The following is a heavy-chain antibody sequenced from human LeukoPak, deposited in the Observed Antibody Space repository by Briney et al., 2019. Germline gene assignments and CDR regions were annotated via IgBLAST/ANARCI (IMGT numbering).Heavy chain of an antibody. Sequence: ASVKVSCKASGYTFTGYYMHWVRQAPGQGLEWMGWTNPNSGGTNYAQKFQGRVTMTRDTSISTAYMELSRLRSDDTAVYYCARDQRSRVWFGEFFLGYDYWGQGALVTVSS. CDR3: ARDQRSRVWFGEFFLGYDY. CDR2: TNPNSGGT. D-gene: IGHD3-10*01. J-gene: IGHJ4*02. V-gene: IGHV1-2*02. CDR1: GYTFTGYY.